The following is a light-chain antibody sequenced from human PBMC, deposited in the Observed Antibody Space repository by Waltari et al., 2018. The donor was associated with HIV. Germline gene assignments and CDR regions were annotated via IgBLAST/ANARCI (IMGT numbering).Light chain of an antibody. J-gene: IGKJ1*01. V-gene: IGKV4-1*01. CDR2: WAS. Sequence: IVIIQFPDSLVVSLGARATINCKSSQNILYRCNNKNYLAWYQQKPGQPPKLLTYWASTRESGVPDRFSGSGSGRDFTLTISSLQAEDVAVYYCQQYYSTPWTFGQGTKVEIK. CDR1: QNILYRCNNKNY. CDR3: QQYYSTPWT.